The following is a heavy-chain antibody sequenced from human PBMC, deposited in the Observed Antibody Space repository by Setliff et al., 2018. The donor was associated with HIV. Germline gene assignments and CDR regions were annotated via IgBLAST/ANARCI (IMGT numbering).Heavy chain of an antibody. CDR1: GFTFSTYT. CDR3: ARVSFKASGYWGGSTYSFDF. V-gene: IGHV3-21*01. Sequence: GGSLRLSCAASGFTFSTYTMNWVRQAPGKGLEWVSSISYIYYADSVKGRFTISRDNAKNSLYLQMNSLRDEDAAVYYCARVSFKASGYWGGSTYSFDFWGQGTLVTVS. CDR2: ISYI. J-gene: IGHJ4*02. D-gene: IGHD5-12*01.